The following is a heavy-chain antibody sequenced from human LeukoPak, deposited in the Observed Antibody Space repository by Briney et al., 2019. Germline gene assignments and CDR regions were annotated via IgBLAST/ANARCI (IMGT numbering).Heavy chain of an antibody. CDR1: GFTFRDYD. Sequence: PGGSLRLSCAASGFTFRDYDMHWVRQVPGRGLEWVSAIGIRDDTHYPDSVKSRFTISRENAKNSLYLQMNTLRDGDTAMYYCIRGGIRVSGIDAFDIWGQGTMVTVSS. V-gene: IGHV3-13*01. CDR2: IGIRDDT. J-gene: IGHJ3*02. CDR3: IRGGIRVSGIDAFDI. D-gene: IGHD5/OR15-5a*01.